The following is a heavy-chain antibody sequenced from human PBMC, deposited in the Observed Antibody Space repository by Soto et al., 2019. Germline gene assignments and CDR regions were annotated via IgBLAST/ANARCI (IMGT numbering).Heavy chain of an antibody. Sequence: GGSLRLSCAASGFTFSSSAMSWVRQAPGRGLEWFSTISGSGGTPYCADSVKGRFTISRYNSKNTLYLVLNSLRAEDTAVYYCAMGLAAAGPLDYWGQGTLVTVSS. J-gene: IGHJ4*02. CDR3: AMGLAAAGPLDY. CDR2: ISGSGGTP. V-gene: IGHV3-23*01. D-gene: IGHD6-13*01. CDR1: GFTFSSSA.